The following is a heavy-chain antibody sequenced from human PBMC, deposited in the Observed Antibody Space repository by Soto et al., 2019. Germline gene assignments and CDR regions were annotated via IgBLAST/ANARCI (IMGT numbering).Heavy chain of an antibody. CDR1: GGTFSSYA. Sequence: SVKVSCKASGGTFSSYAISWVRQAPGQGLEWMGGIIPIFGTANYAQKFQGRVTITADESTSTAYMELSSLRSEDTAVYYCARDYYDSSGYASDAFDIWGQGTMVTVSS. CDR3: ARDYYDSSGYASDAFDI. D-gene: IGHD3-22*01. V-gene: IGHV1-69*13. CDR2: IIPIFGTA. J-gene: IGHJ3*02.